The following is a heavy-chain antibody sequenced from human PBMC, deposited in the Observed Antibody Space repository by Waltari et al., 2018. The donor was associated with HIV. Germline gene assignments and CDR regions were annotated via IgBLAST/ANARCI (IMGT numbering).Heavy chain of an antibody. CDR2: IKQEGSEK. CDR1: GFTFSSYW. V-gene: IGHV3-7*01. J-gene: IGHJ6*02. Sequence: EVQLVESGGGLVQPGGSLRLSCAASGFTFSSYWMSWVRQAPGKGLEWVANIKQEGSEKYYVDSGKGRFTISRDNAKNSLYLQMNSLRAEDTAVYYCAREALVVVAATYYYYYGMDVWGQGTTVTVSS. D-gene: IGHD2-15*01. CDR3: AREALVVVAATYYYYYGMDV.